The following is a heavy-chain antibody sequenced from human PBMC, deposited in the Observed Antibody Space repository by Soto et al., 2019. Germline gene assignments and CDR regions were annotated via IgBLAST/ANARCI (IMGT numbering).Heavy chain of an antibody. CDR1: GFSFSSFE. CDR2: ISGSGTTT. CDR3: ARDSRNSYGLDV. V-gene: IGHV3-48*03. Sequence: SGGSLRLSCVVSGFSFSSFEMNWVRQAPGKGLEWVSYISGSGTTTYYADSVKGRFTTSRDNAKNSLYLQMNTLSAEDTALYYCARDSRNSYGLDVWGQGTTVTVSS. J-gene: IGHJ6*02.